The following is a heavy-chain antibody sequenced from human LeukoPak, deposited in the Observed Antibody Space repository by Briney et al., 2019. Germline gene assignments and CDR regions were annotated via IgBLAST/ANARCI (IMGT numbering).Heavy chain of an antibody. V-gene: IGHV1-69*13. CDR2: IIPILGTA. J-gene: IGHJ3*02. CDR1: GGTFTSYA. Sequence: SVKVSCKASGGTFTSYAISWVRQAPGQGLEWMRGIIPILGTANCAQKFQGRVTITADESTSTAYMELSSLRSEDTAVYYCARAPRLRFLEWSKHDAFDIWGQGTMVTVRS. CDR3: ARAPRLRFLEWSKHDAFDI. D-gene: IGHD3-3*01.